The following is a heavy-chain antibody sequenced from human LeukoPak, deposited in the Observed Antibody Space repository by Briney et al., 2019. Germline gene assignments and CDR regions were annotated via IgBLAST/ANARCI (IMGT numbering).Heavy chain of an antibody. Sequence: GGSLRLSCAASGFTFSSYAMSWVHQAPGKGLEWVSAISGSGGSTYYADSVKGRFTISRDNSKNTLYLQMNSLRAEDTAVYYCAKGLYYYDSSGYYYVDYWGQGTLVTVSS. CDR2: ISGSGGST. V-gene: IGHV3-23*01. D-gene: IGHD3-22*01. J-gene: IGHJ4*02. CDR3: AKGLYYYDSSGYYYVDY. CDR1: GFTFSSYA.